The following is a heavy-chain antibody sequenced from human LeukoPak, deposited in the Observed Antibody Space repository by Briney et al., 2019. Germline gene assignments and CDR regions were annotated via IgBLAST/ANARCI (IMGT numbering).Heavy chain of an antibody. CDR3: ARGLPNYYDSSGYLVFENAFDI. Sequence: PSETLSLTCTVSGGSISSYYWSWIRQPAGKGLEWIGRIYTSGSTNHNPSLKSRVTMSVDTSKNQFSLKLSSVTAADTAVYYCARGLPNYYDSSGYLVFENAFDIWGQGTMVTVSS. CDR1: GGSISSYY. D-gene: IGHD3-22*01. CDR2: IYTSGST. J-gene: IGHJ3*02. V-gene: IGHV4-4*07.